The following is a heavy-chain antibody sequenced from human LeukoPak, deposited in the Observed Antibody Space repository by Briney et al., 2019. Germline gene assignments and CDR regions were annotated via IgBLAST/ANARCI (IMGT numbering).Heavy chain of an antibody. CDR3: ARVTVFRVATRRYFYMDV. D-gene: IGHD3-3*01. CDR1: GFTFSSYS. Sequence: PGGSLRLSCAASGFTFSSYSMNWVRQAPGKGLEWVSYISSSSSTIYYADSVKGRFTISRDNAKNSLYLQMNSLRDEDTAVYYCARVTVFRVATRRYFYMDVWGKGTTVTVSS. V-gene: IGHV3-48*02. J-gene: IGHJ6*03. CDR2: ISSSSSTI.